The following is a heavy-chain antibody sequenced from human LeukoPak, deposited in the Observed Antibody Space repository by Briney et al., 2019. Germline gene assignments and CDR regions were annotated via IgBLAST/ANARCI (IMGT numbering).Heavy chain of an antibody. CDR3: THSGSYSGGLDY. Sequence: GESQKISCKGSGYSFTNYWIAWVRQMPGKGLEWMGIIYPGDSDTRYSPSFQGQVTISADKSISTAYLQWSSLKASDTAMYIPTHSGSYSGGLDYWGQGTLVTVSS. CDR1: GYSFTNYW. J-gene: IGHJ4*02. CDR2: IYPGDSDT. D-gene: IGHD1-26*01. V-gene: IGHV5-51*01.